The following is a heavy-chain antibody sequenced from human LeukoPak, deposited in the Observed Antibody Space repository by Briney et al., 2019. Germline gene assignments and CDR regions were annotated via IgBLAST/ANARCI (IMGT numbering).Heavy chain of an antibody. J-gene: IGHJ4*02. V-gene: IGHV3-33*01. D-gene: IGHD5/OR15-5a*01. CDR1: GFTFSSYG. CDR2: IWYDGSNK. Sequence: GGSLRLSCAASGFTFSSYGMHWVRQAPGKGLEWVAVIWYDGSNKYYADSVKGRFTISRDNAKNSLYLQMNSLRVEDTVLYYCARDFAYSVYDWGQGTLVTVSS. CDR3: ARDFAYSVYD.